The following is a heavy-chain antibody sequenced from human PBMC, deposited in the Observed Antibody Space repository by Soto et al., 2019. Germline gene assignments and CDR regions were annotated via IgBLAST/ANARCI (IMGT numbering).Heavy chain of an antibody. D-gene: IGHD2-15*01. V-gene: IGHV1-46*03. Sequence: ASVKGSCKAYGYTFTSYYMYWVRQAPGQGLEWMGIINPSGGSTSYAQKFQGRATMTRDTSTSTVYMELSSLRSEDTAVYYCARDDTYCSGGSCYYFDYWGQGTLVTVSS. J-gene: IGHJ4*02. CDR1: GYTFTSYY. CDR2: INPSGGST. CDR3: ARDDTYCSGGSCYYFDY.